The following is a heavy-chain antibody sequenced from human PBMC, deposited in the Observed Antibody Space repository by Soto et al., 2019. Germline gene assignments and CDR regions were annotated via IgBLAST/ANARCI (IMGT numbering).Heavy chain of an antibody. CDR1: GYTFTSYG. Sequence: VASVKVSCKASGYTFTSYGISWVRQAPGQGLEWMGWISAYNGNTNYAQKLQGRVTMTTDTSTSTAYMELRSLRSDDTAVYYCARDHLPHFWSGYCMDVWGKGTTVTVSS. CDR3: ARDHLPHFWSGYCMDV. V-gene: IGHV1-18*01. CDR2: ISAYNGNT. J-gene: IGHJ6*03. D-gene: IGHD3-3*02.